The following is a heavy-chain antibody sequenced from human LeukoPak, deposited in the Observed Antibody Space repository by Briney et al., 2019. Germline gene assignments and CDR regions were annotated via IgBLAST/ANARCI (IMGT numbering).Heavy chain of an antibody. V-gene: IGHV4-59*11. CDR1: GASISSQY. CDR3: ARSEGGGYSAQLEY. Sequence: SETLSLTCTVSGASISSQYWSWIRQSPGKGLEWIGNVHYGGSTNYNPSFSSRVAISMLPSGNQFSLMLSFVTSADTALYYCARSEGGGYSAQLEYWGQGTLVTVSS. CDR2: VHYGGST. J-gene: IGHJ4*02. D-gene: IGHD5-18*01.